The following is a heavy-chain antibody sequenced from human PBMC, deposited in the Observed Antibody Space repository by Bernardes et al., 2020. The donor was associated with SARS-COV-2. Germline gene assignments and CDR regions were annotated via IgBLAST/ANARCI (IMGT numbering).Heavy chain of an antibody. CDR1: GFTFDDYA. D-gene: IGHD3-22*01. J-gene: IGHJ4*02. V-gene: IGHV3-9*01. Sequence: GGSLRLSCAASGFTFDDYAMHWVRQAPGKGLEWVSGISWNSGSIGYADSVKGRFTISRDNAKNSLYLQMNSLRAEDTALYYCAKDIYYYDSSGNLDYWGQGTLVTVSS. CDR2: ISWNSGSI. CDR3: AKDIYYYDSSGNLDY.